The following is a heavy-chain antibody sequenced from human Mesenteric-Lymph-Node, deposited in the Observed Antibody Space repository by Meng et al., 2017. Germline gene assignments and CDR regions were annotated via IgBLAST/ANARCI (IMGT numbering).Heavy chain of an antibody. CDR2: ISSSSSYI. CDR1: GFTFSSYS. D-gene: IGHD3-3*01. V-gene: IGHV3-21*01. Sequence: GESLKISCAASGFTFSSYSMNWVRQAPGKGLEWVSSISSSSSYIYYADSVKGRFTISRDNAKNSLYLQMNSLRAEDTAVYYCAREGYLSYYVCWSGYLAADPRYYYGMDVWGQGTTVTVSS. J-gene: IGHJ6*02. CDR3: AREGYLSYYVCWSGYLAADPRYYYGMDV.